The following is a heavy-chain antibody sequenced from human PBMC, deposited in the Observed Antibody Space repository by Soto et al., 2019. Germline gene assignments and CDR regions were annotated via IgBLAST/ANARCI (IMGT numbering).Heavy chain of an antibody. CDR2: IFQSGST. CDR1: GGTIRSPDW. CDR3: ARGRGRYSSGWSCFDP. V-gene: IGHV4-4*02. D-gene: IGHD6-19*01. Sequence: PSETLSLTCGVSGGTIRSPDWWTWVRQPPGKGLEWIGEIFQSGSTNYTPSLESRVTISVDKSKNQFSLTLTSVTAADTAVYFCARGRGRYSSGWSCFDPWGQGILVTVSS. J-gene: IGHJ5*02.